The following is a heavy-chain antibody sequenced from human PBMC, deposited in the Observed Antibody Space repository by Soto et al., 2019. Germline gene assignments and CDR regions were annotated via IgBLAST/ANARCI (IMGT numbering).Heavy chain of an antibody. J-gene: IGHJ4*02. D-gene: IGHD6-19*01. CDR1: GGSVSSGTYY. CDR2: IYYSGST. CDR3: ASYSSGWYDVSY. Sequence: QVQLQESGPGLVKPSETLSLTCTVSGGSVSSGTYYWSWIRQPPGKGLEWIGYIYYSGSTNYNPPLHSRATIAVDTPKNQLSLKLSSVTAADTAVYYCASYSSGWYDVSYWGQGTLVTVSS. V-gene: IGHV4-61*01.